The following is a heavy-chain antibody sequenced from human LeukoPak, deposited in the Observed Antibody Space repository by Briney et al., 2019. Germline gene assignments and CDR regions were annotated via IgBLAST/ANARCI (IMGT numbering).Heavy chain of an antibody. V-gene: IGHV1-69*05. CDR1: GGTFSSYA. CDR3: ARSGYYLNDLDY. D-gene: IGHD3-22*01. Sequence: SVKVSCKASGGTFSSYAISWVRQAPGQGLDWMGRIIPIFGTANYAQKFQGRVTITTDESTSTAYMELSSLRSEDTAVYYCARSGYYLNDLDYWGQGTLVTVSS. J-gene: IGHJ4*02. CDR2: IIPIFGTA.